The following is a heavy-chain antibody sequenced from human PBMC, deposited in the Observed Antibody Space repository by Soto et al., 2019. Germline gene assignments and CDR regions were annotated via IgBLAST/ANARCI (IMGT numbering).Heavy chain of an antibody. V-gene: IGHV3-21*01. D-gene: IGHD6-6*01. CDR2: ISSSSSYI. J-gene: IGHJ6*02. CDR1: GFTFSSYS. Sequence: PGGSLRLSCAASGFTFSSYSMNWVRQAPGKGLEWVSSISSSSSYIYYADSVKGRFTISRDNAKNPLYLQMNSLRAEDTAVYYCARDVGIAARFDYYGMDVWGQGTTVTVSS. CDR3: ARDVGIAARFDYYGMDV.